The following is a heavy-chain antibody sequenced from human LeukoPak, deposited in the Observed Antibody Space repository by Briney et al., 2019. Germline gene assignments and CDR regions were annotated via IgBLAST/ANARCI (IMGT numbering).Heavy chain of an antibody. CDR3: ARDSGMDV. Sequence: GGSLRLSCAASGFTFSSYAMSWVRQAPGKGLEWVSSSSGSGGSTQYADPVKGRFTISRDNSKNTLYLQMNSLRAEDTAVYYCARDSGMDVWGQGTTVTVSS. J-gene: IGHJ6*02. CDR2: SSGSGGST. CDR1: GFTFSSYA. V-gene: IGHV3-23*01.